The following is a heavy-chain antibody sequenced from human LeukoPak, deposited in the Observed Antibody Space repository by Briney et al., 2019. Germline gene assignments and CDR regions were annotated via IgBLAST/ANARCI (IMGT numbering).Heavy chain of an antibody. CDR2: ISSISSTI. Sequence: GRSLRLSCAASGFTFSSYSMNWVRQAPGKGLEWVSFISSISSTIYYADSVKGRFTISRDNAKNSLYLQMNSLRDEDTAVYYCARDQRRTSNLGYSSSWYEDYWGQGTLVTVSS. CDR1: GFTFSSYS. V-gene: IGHV3-48*02. D-gene: IGHD6-13*01. J-gene: IGHJ4*02. CDR3: ARDQRRTSNLGYSSSWYEDY.